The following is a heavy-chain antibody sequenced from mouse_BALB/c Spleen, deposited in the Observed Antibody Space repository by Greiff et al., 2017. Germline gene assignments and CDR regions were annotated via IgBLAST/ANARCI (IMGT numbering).Heavy chain of an antibody. J-gene: IGHJ4*01. CDR1: GYTFTSYW. V-gene: IGHV1-5*01. Sequence: EVQLQQSGTVLARPGASVKMSCKASGYTFTSYWMHWVKQRPGQGLEWIGAIYPGNSDTSYNQKFKGKAKLTAVTSTSTAYMELSSLTNEDSAVYYCTQGYYYGSSYYYAMDYWGQGTSVTVSS. CDR3: TQGYYYGSSYYYAMDY. CDR2: IYPGNSDT. D-gene: IGHD1-1*01.